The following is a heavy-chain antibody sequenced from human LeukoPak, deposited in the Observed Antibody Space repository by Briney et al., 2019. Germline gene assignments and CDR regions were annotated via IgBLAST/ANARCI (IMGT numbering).Heavy chain of an antibody. J-gene: IGHJ4*02. CDR1: GGTFSSYA. CDR3: ARDKNYDSSGYYYY. D-gene: IGHD3-22*01. CDR2: IIPIFGIA. Sequence: GASVKVSCKASGGTFSSYAISWVRQAPGQGLEWMGRIIPIFGIANYAQKFQGRVTITADKSTSTAYMELSSLRSGDTAVCYCARDKNYDSSGYYYYWGQGTLVTVSS. V-gene: IGHV1-69*04.